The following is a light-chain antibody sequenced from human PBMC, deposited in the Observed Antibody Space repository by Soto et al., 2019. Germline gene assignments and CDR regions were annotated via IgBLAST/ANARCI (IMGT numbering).Light chain of an antibody. J-gene: IGKJ3*01. CDR1: QTISSNY. V-gene: IGKV3-20*01. Sequence: EIGLTQSPGTLSLSAGERATLSCRASQTISSNYLAWYQQKPGQAPRLLIFGASYRATGIPDRFSGSGSGTDFTLTISRLEPEDFAVDYCQQYGRSPPEFTFGPGTKVDIK. CDR3: QQYGRSPPEFT. CDR2: GAS.